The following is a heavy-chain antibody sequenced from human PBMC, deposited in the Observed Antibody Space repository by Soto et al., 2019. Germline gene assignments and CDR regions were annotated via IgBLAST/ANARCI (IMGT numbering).Heavy chain of an antibody. Sequence: GGSLRLSCAASGFTFSSYSMNWVRQAPGKGLEWVSYISSSSTIYYADSVKGRFTISRDNAKNSLYLQMNSLRDEDTAVYYCARGVGAEGAIYWGQGTLVTVSS. V-gene: IGHV3-48*02. CDR2: ISSSSTI. J-gene: IGHJ4*02. CDR1: GFTFSSYS. CDR3: ARGVGAEGAIY. D-gene: IGHD1-26*01.